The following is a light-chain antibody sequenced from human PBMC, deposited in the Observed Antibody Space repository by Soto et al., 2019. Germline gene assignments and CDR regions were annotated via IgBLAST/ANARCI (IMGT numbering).Light chain of an antibody. J-gene: IGLJ3*02. CDR2: TNN. CDR3: AAWYDSLNALV. Sequence: QSVLTQPPSASGTPGQRVTISCSGASSNIGSNAVNWYQQLPGTAPQLLIYTNNQRPSGVPDRFSGSKYGTSAALAITGRKQEDDADYHCAAWYDSLNALVFGGGTKLTVL. V-gene: IGLV1-44*01. CDR1: SSNIGSNA.